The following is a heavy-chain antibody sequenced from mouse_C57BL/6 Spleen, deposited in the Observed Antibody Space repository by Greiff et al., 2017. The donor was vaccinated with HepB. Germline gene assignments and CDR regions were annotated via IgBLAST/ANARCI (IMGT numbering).Heavy chain of an antibody. CDR2: IDPENGDT. CDR3: TTGAITTVVRY. Sequence: EVQLQESGAELVRPGASVKLSCTASGFNIKDDYMHWVKQRPEQGLEWIGWIDPENGDTESASKFQGKATITADTSSNTAYLQLSSLTSEDTAVYYCTTGAITTVVRYWGQGTTLTVSS. J-gene: IGHJ2*01. V-gene: IGHV14-4*01. D-gene: IGHD1-1*01. CDR1: GFNIKDDY.